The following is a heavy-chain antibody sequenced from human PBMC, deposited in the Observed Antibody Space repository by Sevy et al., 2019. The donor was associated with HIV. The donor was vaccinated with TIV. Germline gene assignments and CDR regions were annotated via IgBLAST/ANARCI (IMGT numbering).Heavy chain of an antibody. D-gene: IGHD2-8*01. CDR3: ARLMGVRRTTPKGDY. J-gene: IGHJ4*02. CDR2: INPNSGGT. CDR1: GYTFTGYY. V-gene: IGHV1-2*02. Sequence: ASVKVSCKASGYTFTGYYMHWVRQAPGQGLEWMGWINPNSGGTNYAQKFQGRVTMTRDTSISTAYMELSRLRSDDTAVYYCARLMGVRRTTPKGDYWGQGTLVTASS.